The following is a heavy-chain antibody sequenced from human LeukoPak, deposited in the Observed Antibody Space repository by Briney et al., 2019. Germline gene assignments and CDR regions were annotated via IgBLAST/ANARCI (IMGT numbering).Heavy chain of an antibody. J-gene: IGHJ6*02. CDR1: GFTFSSYA. Sequence: GGSLRLSCAASGFTFSSYAMSWVRQAPGKGLEWVSAISGSGGSTYYADSVKGRFTISRDNSKNTLYLQMNSLRAEDTAVYYCARDNAHHWGSYYYGMDVWGQGTTVTVSS. V-gene: IGHV3-23*01. D-gene: IGHD7-27*01. CDR3: ARDNAHHWGSYYYGMDV. CDR2: ISGSGGST.